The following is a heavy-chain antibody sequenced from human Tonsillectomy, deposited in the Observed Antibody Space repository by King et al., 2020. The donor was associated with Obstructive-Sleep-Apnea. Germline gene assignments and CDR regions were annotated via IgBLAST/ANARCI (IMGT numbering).Heavy chain of an antibody. V-gene: IGHV3-33*08. CDR3: ASGRLMVRGVIINWHFDY. J-gene: IGHJ4*02. CDR1: GFTFSSYV. Sequence: VQLVESGGGLVQPGRSLRLSCAASGFTFSSYVMNLVRQAPGKGLEWVAVIWAYGISKYYAASVKGRFTIYRDNYKNTLYLQMNRLRAEDTAVNYCASGRLMVRGVIINWHFDYWGQGTLVTVSS. CDR2: IWAYGISK. D-gene: IGHD3-10*01.